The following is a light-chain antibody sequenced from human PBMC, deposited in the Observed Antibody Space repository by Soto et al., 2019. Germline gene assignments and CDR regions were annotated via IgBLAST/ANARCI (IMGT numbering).Light chain of an antibody. Sequence: VVTQEPSLTVSPGGTVTLTCASSTGAVTSGYYPNWFQQKPGQAPRALIYNTNNKHSWTPARFSGSLLGGKAALTLSGVQPEDEAEYYCLLYYGGARVFGGGTKLTVL. CDR1: TGAVTSGYY. CDR2: NTN. CDR3: LLYYGGARV. V-gene: IGLV7-43*01. J-gene: IGLJ2*01.